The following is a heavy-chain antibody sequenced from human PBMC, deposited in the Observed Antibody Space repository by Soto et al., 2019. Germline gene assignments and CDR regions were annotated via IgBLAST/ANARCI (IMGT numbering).Heavy chain of an antibody. CDR2: IYPGDSDT. CDR1: GYSFTSYW. V-gene: IGHV5-51*01. CDR3: ARPMYRSPPGYYYYYGMDV. D-gene: IGHD6-13*01. Sequence: GESLKISCKGSGYSFTSYWIGWVRQMPGKGLEWMGIIYPGDSDTRYSPSFQGQVTISADKSISTAYLQWSSLKASDTAMYYCARPMYRSPPGYYYYYGMDVWGQGTTVIVSS. J-gene: IGHJ6*02.